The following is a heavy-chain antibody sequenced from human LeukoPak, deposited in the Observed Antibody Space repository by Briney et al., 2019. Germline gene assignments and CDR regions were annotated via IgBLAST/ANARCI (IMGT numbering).Heavy chain of an antibody. J-gene: IGHJ4*02. CDR2: IIPIFGIA. Sequence: GASVKVSCKASGGTFSSYAISWVRQAPGQGLEWMGRIIPIFGIANYAQKFQGRVTITADKSTSTAYMELSSLRSEDTAVYYCATTISSYCHFDYWGQGTLVTVSS. CDR3: ATTISSYCHFDY. D-gene: IGHD3-9*01. V-gene: IGHV1-69*04. CDR1: GGTFSSYA.